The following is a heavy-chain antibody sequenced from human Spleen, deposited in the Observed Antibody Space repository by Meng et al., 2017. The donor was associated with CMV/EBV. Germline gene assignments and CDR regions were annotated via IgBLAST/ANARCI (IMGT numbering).Heavy chain of an antibody. CDR1: GGSISSSSYY. CDR3: ARGPTYSSAWYSSH. CDR2: IYYSGLA. J-gene: IGHJ4*02. D-gene: IGHD6-19*01. Sequence: SETLSLTCTVSGGSISSSSYYWGWIRQPPGKGLEWIGSIYYSGLAYYNPSLRSQVDISVDTSKNQFSLELTSVTAADTAVYYCARGPTYSSAWYSSHWGQGTLVTVSS. V-gene: IGHV4-39*07.